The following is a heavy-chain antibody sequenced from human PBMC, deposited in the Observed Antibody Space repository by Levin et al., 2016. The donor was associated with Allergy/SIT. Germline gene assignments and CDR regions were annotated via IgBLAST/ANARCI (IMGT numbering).Heavy chain of an antibody. Sequence: GESLKISCAASGFTFSDYYMSWIRQAPGKGLEWVSYISSTSSYTNYADSVKGRFTISRDNAKNSLYLQMNSLRGDDTAVYYCTRGPPGLNGGKSDRWGQGTLVTVSS. D-gene: IGHD4-23*01. CDR3: TRGPPGLNGGKSDR. V-gene: IGHV3-11*06. CDR1: GFTFSDYY. J-gene: IGHJ5*02. CDR2: ISSTSSYT.